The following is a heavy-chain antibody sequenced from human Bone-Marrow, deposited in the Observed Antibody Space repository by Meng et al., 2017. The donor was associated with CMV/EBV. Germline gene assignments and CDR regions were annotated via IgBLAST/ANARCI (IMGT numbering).Heavy chain of an antibody. Sequence: GESLKISCAASGFTFSSYDMHWVRQATGKGLEWVSAIGTAGDTYYPGSVKGRFTISRENAKNSLYLQMNSLRAGDTAVYYCASGSDYSNYYYYYGMDVWGQGTTVTVSS. D-gene: IGHD4-11*01. V-gene: IGHV3-13*01. CDR1: GFTFSSYD. J-gene: IGHJ6*02. CDR3: ASGSDYSNYYYYYGMDV. CDR2: IGTAGDT.